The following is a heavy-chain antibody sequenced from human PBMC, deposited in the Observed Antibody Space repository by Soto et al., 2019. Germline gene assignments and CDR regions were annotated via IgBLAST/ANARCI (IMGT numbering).Heavy chain of an antibody. Sequence: GASVKVSCKASGYTFTGYYMYWVRQAPGQGVEWMGWINPNSGGTNYPQKFQGRVTMTRDTSISTAYMELSRLTSDDTAVYYCARGYYGSGSYYYYGMDVWGQGTTVTVS. D-gene: IGHD3-10*01. V-gene: IGHV1-2*02. CDR2: INPNSGGT. J-gene: IGHJ6*02. CDR1: GYTFTGYY. CDR3: ARGYYGSGSYYYYGMDV.